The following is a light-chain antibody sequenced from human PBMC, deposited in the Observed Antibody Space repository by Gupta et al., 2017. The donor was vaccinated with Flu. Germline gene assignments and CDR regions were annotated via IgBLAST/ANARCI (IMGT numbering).Light chain of an antibody. CDR3: SSFTRTSTWM. CDR2: EVS. V-gene: IGLV2-14*01. Sequence: MIYEVSNRPSGVSSRFSASKSGNTASLTTSGLQAEDEADYYCSSFTRTSTWMFGGGTKLTVL. J-gene: IGLJ3*02.